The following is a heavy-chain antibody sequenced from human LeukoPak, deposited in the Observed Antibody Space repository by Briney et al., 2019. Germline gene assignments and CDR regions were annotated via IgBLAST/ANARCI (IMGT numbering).Heavy chain of an antibody. J-gene: IGHJ3*02. V-gene: IGHV4-39*07. CDR2: IYYSGST. D-gene: IGHD5-12*01. CDR1: GGSISSSIYY. CDR3: ARAGVTTSAFDI. Sequence: SETLSLTCTVSGGSISSSIYYWGWIRQPPGKGLEWIGSIYYSGSTYYNPSLKSRVTLSIDTSKNQFSLKLSSVTAADTAVYYCARAGVTTSAFDIWGQGTMVTVSS.